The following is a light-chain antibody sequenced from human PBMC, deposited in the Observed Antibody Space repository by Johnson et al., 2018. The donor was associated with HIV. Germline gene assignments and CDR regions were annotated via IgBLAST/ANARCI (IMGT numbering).Light chain of an antibody. CDR2: ENN. CDR1: SSNIGNSY. CDR3: GTWDSSLSAYV. V-gene: IGLV1-51*02. J-gene: IGLJ1*01. Sequence: QSVLTQPPSVSAAPGQKVTISCSGSSSNIGNSYVSWFQQLPGTAPKLLIYENNKRPSGIPDRFSGSKSDTSATLGITGLQTGDEADYYCGTWDSSLSAYVFGTGTKVTVL.